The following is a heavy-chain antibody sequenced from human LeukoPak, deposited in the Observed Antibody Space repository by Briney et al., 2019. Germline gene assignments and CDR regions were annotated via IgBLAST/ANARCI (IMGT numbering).Heavy chain of an antibody. Sequence: PSETLSLTCTVSDNSISDYYRGWIRQPPGKGLEWIGYFYNSGRSTYNPSLKSRVTISADTSKNHFSLKLNSVTTADTAVYYCTRGAGWLIDYWGQGILVTVSS. CDR2: FYNSGRS. D-gene: IGHD3-16*01. J-gene: IGHJ4*02. CDR3: TRGAGWLIDY. CDR1: DNSISDYY. V-gene: IGHV4-59*01.